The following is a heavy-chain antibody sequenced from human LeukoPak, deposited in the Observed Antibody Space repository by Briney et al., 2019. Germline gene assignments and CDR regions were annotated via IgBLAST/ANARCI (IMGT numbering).Heavy chain of an antibody. CDR3: ARVSGSGWTFDY. D-gene: IGHD6-19*01. CDR2: MNPNSGNT. V-gene: IGHV1-8*01. CDR1: GYTFTSYD. J-gene: IGHJ4*02. Sequence: ASVKVSCKASGYTFTSYDINWVRQATGQGLEWMGWMNPNSGNTGYAQKFQGRVTMTRNTSISTAYMGLSSLRSEDTAVYYCARVSGSGWTFDYWGQGTLVTVSS.